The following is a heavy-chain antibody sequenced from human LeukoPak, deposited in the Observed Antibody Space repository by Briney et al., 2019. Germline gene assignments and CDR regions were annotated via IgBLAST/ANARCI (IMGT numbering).Heavy chain of an antibody. Sequence: SVKVSCKASGGTFSSYAINWVRQAPGQGLEWMGRIIPIFGTSNSAQKFQGRVTITTDESTSTAYMVLSSLRSEDTAVYYCARADTSMAPYAFDIWGQGTMVTVSS. D-gene: IGHD5-18*01. CDR2: IIPIFGTS. CDR3: ARADTSMAPYAFDI. J-gene: IGHJ3*02. CDR1: GGTFSSYA. V-gene: IGHV1-69*05.